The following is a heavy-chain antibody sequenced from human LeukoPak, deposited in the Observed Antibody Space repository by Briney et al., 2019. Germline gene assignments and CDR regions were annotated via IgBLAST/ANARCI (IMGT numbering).Heavy chain of an antibody. CDR1: GFTFSSYS. D-gene: IGHD2-8*01. V-gene: IGHV3-21*01. J-gene: IGHJ4*02. CDR2: ISSSSSYI. Sequence: GGSLTLSCAASGFTFSSYSMNWVRQAPGKGLEWVSSISSSSSYIYYADSVKGRYTISTDNAKNSLYLPMNRLRAEDTAVYYCARDLMVYAAFDYYGRGNLVTVSS. CDR3: ARDLMVYAAFDY.